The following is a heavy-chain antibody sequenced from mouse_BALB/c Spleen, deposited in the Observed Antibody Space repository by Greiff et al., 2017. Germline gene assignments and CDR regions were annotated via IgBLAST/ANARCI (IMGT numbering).Heavy chain of an antibody. CDR1: GFTFSSYA. Sequence: EVQLQESGGGLVQPGGSRKLSCAASGFTFSSYAMSWVRQTPEKRLEWVASISSGGSTYYPDSVKGRFTISRDNARNILYLQMSSLRSEDTAVYYCAREGKYYGGYFEVGGAGTTVTVSS. D-gene: IGHD1-1*01. J-gene: IGHJ1*01. V-gene: IGHV5-6-5*01. CDR3: AREGKYYGGYFEV. CDR2: ISSGGST.